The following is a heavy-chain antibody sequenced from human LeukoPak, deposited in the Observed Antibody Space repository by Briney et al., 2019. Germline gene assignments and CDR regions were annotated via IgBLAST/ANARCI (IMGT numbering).Heavy chain of an antibody. J-gene: IGHJ4*02. CDR3: ARVNINNWHSCDY. V-gene: IGHV4-4*02. Sequence: SGTLSLTCAISGGSISSNNWWGWVRQPPGKGLEWIGEIYHSGSPNYNPSLKSRVTISVDKSRNHFSLNLSSVTAADTAVYYCARVNINNWHSCDYWGQGTLVTVSS. CDR2: IYHSGSP. D-gene: IGHD1-1*01. CDR1: GGSISSNNW.